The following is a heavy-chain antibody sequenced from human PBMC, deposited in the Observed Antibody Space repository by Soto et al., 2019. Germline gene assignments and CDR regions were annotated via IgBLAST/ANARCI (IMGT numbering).Heavy chain of an antibody. V-gene: IGHV1-69*02. J-gene: IGHJ6*02. CDR2: IIPILGIA. Sequence: QVQLVQSGAEVKKPGSSVKVSCKASGGTFSSYTISWVRQAPGQGLEWMGRIIPILGIANYAQKFQGRVTITADKSTSTAYMELSSLRSEDTAVYYCARWSGTTGIQPVRPLGGNYYGMDVWGQGTTVTVSS. CDR1: GGTFSSYT. D-gene: IGHD1-1*01. CDR3: ARWSGTTGIQPVRPLGGNYYGMDV.